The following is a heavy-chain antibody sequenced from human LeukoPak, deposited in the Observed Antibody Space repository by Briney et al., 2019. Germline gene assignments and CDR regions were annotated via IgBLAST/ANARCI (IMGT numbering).Heavy chain of an antibody. CDR2: ITGYSKST. D-gene: IGHD2-21*01. J-gene: IGHJ4*02. CDR3: AKYRGGYLYYFDS. Sequence: GGSLRLSCAASGFTFSNYAMSWVRQAPGKGLELVSIITGYSKSTYYADSVKGRFTISRDNSQNTLYLQMNSLRVEDTAIYYCAKYRGGYLYYFDSWGRGTLVTVSS. V-gene: IGHV3-23*01. CDR1: GFTFSNYA.